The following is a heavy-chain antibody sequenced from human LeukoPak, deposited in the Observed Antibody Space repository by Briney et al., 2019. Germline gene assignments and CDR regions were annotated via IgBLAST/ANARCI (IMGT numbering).Heavy chain of an antibody. J-gene: IGHJ4*02. D-gene: IGHD3-22*01. CDR1: GGSFSGYY. Sequence: PSETLSLTCAVYGGSFSGYYWSWIRQPPGKGLEWIGEINHSGSTNYNPSLKSRVTISVDTSKNQFSLKLSSVTAADTAVYYCARRYPAYYYDSSGYYDYWGQGTRVTVSP. CDR2: INHSGST. V-gene: IGHV4-34*01. CDR3: ARRYPAYYYDSSGYYDY.